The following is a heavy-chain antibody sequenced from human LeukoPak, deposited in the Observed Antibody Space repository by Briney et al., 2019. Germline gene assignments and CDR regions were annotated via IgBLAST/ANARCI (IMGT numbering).Heavy chain of an antibody. V-gene: IGHV1-8*01. CDR3: ARGRGSSSWYDY. CDR1: GYTFTSYD. J-gene: IGHJ4*02. Sequence: ASVKVSCKASGYTFTSYDINWVRQATGQGLEWMGWMNPNSGNTGYAQKFQGRVTMTRNTSTSTAYMELSSLRSEDTAVYYCARGRGSSSWYDYWGQGTLVTVSS. CDR2: MNPNSGNT. D-gene: IGHD6-13*01.